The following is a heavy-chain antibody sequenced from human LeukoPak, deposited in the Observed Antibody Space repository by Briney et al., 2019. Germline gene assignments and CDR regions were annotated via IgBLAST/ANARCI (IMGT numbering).Heavy chain of an antibody. Sequence: SEPLSLTCAVSGYSISSGYHWGWLRPPPGKGLEWIWTISHSGDTYYNSSLKSRVTISVDTSKNQFSLKLTSVSTADTAVYYCARPIEPSAKITFHIWGRGTMVIVSS. CDR3: ARPIEPSAKITFHI. V-gene: IGHV4-38-2*01. D-gene: IGHD4/OR15-4a*01. CDR2: ISHSGDT. J-gene: IGHJ3*02. CDR1: GYSISSGYH.